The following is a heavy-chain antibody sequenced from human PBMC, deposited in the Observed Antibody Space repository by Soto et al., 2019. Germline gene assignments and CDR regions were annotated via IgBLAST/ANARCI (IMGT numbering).Heavy chain of an antibody. V-gene: IGHV3-9*01. CDR1: GFSFDNFA. Sequence: EVQLVESGGGIVEPGRSLRLSCAASGFSFDNFAMHWVRQAPGKGLGWVSSISSNSGNIGYADSVKGRFTISRDNAKNSLYLEMNILRVEDTALYSCAKGGSSSWLRDGLHIWGQGTMVTAAS. J-gene: IGHJ3*02. CDR2: ISSNSGNI. D-gene: IGHD6-19*01. CDR3: AKGGSSSWLRDGLHI.